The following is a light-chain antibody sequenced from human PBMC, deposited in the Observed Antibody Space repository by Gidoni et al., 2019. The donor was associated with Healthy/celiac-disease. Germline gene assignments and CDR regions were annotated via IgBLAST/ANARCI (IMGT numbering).Light chain of an antibody. J-gene: IGLJ1*01. CDR1: SSDVGGYNY. V-gene: IGLV2-14*03. CDR3: SSYTSSSTYV. CDR2: DVS. Sequence: QSALTQPASVSGSPGQSITISCIGTSSDVGGYNYVSWYQQHPGKAPKLMIYDVSNRPSRVSNRFSGSKSGNTASLTISGLQAEDEADYYCSSYTSSSTYVFGTGTKVTVL.